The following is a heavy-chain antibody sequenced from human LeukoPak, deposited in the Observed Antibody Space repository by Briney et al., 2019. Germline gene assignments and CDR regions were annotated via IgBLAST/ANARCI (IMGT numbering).Heavy chain of an antibody. V-gene: IGHV4-34*01. CDR1: GGSFSGYY. D-gene: IGHD1-26*01. J-gene: IGHJ4*02. Sequence: SETLSLTCAVYGGSFSGYYWSWSRQPPGKGLEWIGEINHSGSTNYNPSLKSRVTISVDTSNNQFSLKLSSVTAADTAVYYCTRGGRTVGDTGNLDYWGQGTLVTVSS. CDR3: TRGGRTVGDTGNLDY. CDR2: INHSGST.